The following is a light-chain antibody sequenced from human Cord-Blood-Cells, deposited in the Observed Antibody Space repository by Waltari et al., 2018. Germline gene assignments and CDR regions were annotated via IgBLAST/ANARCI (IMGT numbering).Light chain of an antibody. Sequence: QSALNQPASVSGSPGQSIPISCTGTSRAVGRHNLVSWYQQHPGKAPKLMLDSVNKRPSGVSNRFSGSKSGNTSSLTISGLQAEDEADYYCCSYAGSSTWVFGGGTKLTVL. CDR2: SVN. CDR3: CSYAGSSTWV. CDR1: SRAVGRHNL. V-gene: IGLV2-23*02. J-gene: IGLJ3*02.